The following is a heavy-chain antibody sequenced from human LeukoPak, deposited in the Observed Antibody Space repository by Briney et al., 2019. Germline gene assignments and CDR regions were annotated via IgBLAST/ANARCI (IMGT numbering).Heavy chain of an antibody. CDR3: ARGSGDY. Sequence: SETLSLTCAAYGGTFSGYYWSWIRQPPGKGLEWIGEINNGGSTNYNQSLKSRVTISVDTSKNQFSLKLSTLTAADTAVCYCARGSGDYWGQETQVTVSS. V-gene: IGHV4-34*01. J-gene: IGHJ4*02. CDR2: INNGGST. CDR1: GGTFSGYY.